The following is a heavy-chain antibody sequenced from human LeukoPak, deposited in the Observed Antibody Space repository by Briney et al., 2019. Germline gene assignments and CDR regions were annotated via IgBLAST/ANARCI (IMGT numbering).Heavy chain of an antibody. J-gene: IGHJ3*01. CDR1: GFTFSSYW. CDR3: ARDSGSAYYYGSGTYYYDAFDF. Sequence: GGSLRLSCTVSGFTFSSYWMTWVRQAPGKGLEWVANIRQDESEKYYVDSVKGRFTISRDNAKSSLYLQMNSLRAEDTAVYYCARDSGSAYYYGSGTYYYDAFDFWGRGTTVTVSS. CDR2: IRQDESEK. V-gene: IGHV3-7*01. D-gene: IGHD3-10*01.